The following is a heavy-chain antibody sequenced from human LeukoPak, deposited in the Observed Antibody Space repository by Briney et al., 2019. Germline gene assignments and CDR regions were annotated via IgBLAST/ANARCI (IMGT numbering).Heavy chain of an antibody. CDR1: GYTFTGYY. D-gene: IGHD6-19*01. J-gene: IGHJ5*02. CDR3: ARESPLGYSSGLYYWFDP. CDR2: INPNSGGT. V-gene: IGHV1-2*02. Sequence: ASVKVSCKASGYTFTGYYMHWVRQAPGQGLQWMGWINPNSGGTNYAQRFQGRVTMTRDTSISTAYMELNRLRSDDTAVYYCARESPLGYSSGLYYWFDPWGQGTLVTVSS.